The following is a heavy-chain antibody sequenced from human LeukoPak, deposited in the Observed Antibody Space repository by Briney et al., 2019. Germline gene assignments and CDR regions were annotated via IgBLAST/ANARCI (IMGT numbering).Heavy chain of an antibody. V-gene: IGHV3-48*03. Sequence: PGGSLRLSCAASGFIFRSYEMNWVRQAPGKGLEWVSYISSSGSTIYYADSVKGRFTLSRDNAKNSLYLQMNGLRAEDTALYYCARGLMGGWPNFEYWGQGTLVTVSS. CDR3: ARGLMGGWPNFEY. CDR2: ISSSGSTI. D-gene: IGHD2-8*01. J-gene: IGHJ4*02. CDR1: GFIFRSYE.